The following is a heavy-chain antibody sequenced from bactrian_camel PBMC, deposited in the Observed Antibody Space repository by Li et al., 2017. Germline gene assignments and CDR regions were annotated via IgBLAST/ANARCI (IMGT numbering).Heavy chain of an antibody. V-gene: IGHV3S40*01. Sequence: VQLVESGGGLVQSGGSLRLSCAASGFSFSSYSMSWVRQAPGKGLEWISTARADGGGTRCYADSLKGRFTISRDNAKNTVYLQMNSLKSEDTALYYCAADYRYDGSWYDYWGQGTQVTVS. CDR1: GFSFSSYS. CDR2: RADGGGTR. D-gene: IGHD6*01. CDR3: AADYRYDGSWYDY. J-gene: IGHJ4*01.